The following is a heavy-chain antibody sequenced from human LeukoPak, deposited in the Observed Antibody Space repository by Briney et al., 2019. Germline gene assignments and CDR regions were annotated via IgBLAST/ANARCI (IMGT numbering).Heavy chain of an antibody. CDR1: GYTFTSYG. CDR3: ARVDKYYYYYGMDV. V-gene: IGHV1-18*01. D-gene: IGHD3/OR15-3a*01. CDR2: ISAYNGNT. Sequence: ASVKVYCKASGYTFTSYGISWVRQAPGQGLEWMGWISAYNGNTNYAQKLQGRVTMTTDTSTSTAYMELRSLRSDDTAVYYCARVDKYYYYYGMDVWGQGTTVTVSS. J-gene: IGHJ6*02.